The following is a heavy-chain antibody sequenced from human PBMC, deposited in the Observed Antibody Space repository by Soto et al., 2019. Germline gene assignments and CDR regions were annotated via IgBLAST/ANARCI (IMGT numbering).Heavy chain of an antibody. Sequence: PGGSLRLSCAASDFIFTSYAMHWVRQAPGKGLEWVAIISHDGSKKYHADSVKGRFTISRENAKNSLYLQMNSLRAEDTAVYYCARGRLISLYYFDYWGQGTLVTVSS. D-gene: IGHD2-15*01. V-gene: IGHV3-30*03. CDR2: ISHDGSKK. CDR1: DFIFTSYA. J-gene: IGHJ4*02. CDR3: ARGRLISLYYFDY.